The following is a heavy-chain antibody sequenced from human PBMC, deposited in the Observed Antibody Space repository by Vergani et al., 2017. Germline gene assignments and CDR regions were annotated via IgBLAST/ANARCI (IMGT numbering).Heavy chain of an antibody. CDR2: IIHIFGTA. J-gene: IGHJ3*02. CDR3: ARGTSMTTVTNDSFDI. V-gene: IGHV1-69*12. D-gene: IGHD4-17*01. CDR1: GGTFSSYA. Sequence: QVQLVQSGAEVKKPGSSVKVSCKASGGTFSSYAISWVRQAPGQGLEWMGGIIHIFGTANYAQKFQGRVTITADESTSTAYMELSSLRSEDTAVYYCARGTSMTTVTNDSFDIWGQGTMVTVSS.